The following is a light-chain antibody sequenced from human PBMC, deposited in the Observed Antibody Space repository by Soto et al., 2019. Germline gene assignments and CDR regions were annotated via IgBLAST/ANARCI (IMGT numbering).Light chain of an antibody. CDR3: QQRSNGLT. CDR1: QSVDTN. V-gene: IGKV3-11*01. CDR2: AAS. J-gene: IGKJ4*01. Sequence: ETVLTQSPATLSLSPGERATLSCRASQSVDTNLAWFQQKSGQAPRLLIYAASYRAPGIPTRFSGSGSGTDFTHAISSLEPEDFAVYYCQQRSNGLTFGGGTKVEIK.